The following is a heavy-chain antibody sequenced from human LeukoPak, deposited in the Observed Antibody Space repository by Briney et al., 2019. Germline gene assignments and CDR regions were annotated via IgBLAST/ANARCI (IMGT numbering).Heavy chain of an antibody. CDR1: GGSISSSSYY. V-gene: IGHV4-39*01. J-gene: IGHJ4*02. D-gene: IGHD3-22*01. CDR2: IYYSGST. Sequence: SETLSLTCTVSGGSISSSSYYWGWIRQPPGKGLEWIASIYYSGSTYYNPSLKSRVTISVDTSKNQFSLKLSSVAAADTAVYYCARLGYYDSSGYYYGYYFDYWGQGTLVTVSS. CDR3: ARLGYYDSSGYYYGYYFDY.